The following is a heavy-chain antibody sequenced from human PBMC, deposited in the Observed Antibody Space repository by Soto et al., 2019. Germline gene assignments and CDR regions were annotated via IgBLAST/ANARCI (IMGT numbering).Heavy chain of an antibody. CDR2: IKSKTDGGTT. D-gene: IGHD3-9*01. Sequence: ALRLSGAASGFTFSNAWMSWVRQAPGKGLEWVGRIKSKTDGGTTDYAAPVKGRFTISRDDSKNTLYLQMNSLKTEDTAVYYCPTDRGGVFRYFDWSNGAFDIWGQGTMVTVSS. CDR1: GFTFSNAW. CDR3: PTDRGGVFRYFDWSNGAFDI. V-gene: IGHV3-15*01. J-gene: IGHJ3*02.